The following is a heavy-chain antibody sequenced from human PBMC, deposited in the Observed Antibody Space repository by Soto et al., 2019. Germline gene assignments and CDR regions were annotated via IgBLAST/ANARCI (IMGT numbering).Heavy chain of an antibody. D-gene: IGHD3-16*01. V-gene: IGHV4-4*02. CDR3: AGWGVLSFPRLY. J-gene: IGHJ4*02. CDR1: GVSMDSGFW. Sequence: QVHLQESGPGLVKPSGTLSLTCAMSGVSMDSGFWWTWVRQPPGKGLEWIGEIYHSGYTNYNPSLETRVTLSIDVSKNQFSLNLKSVTAADTAVYFCAGWGVLSFPRLYWGQGALVTVSS. CDR2: IYHSGYT.